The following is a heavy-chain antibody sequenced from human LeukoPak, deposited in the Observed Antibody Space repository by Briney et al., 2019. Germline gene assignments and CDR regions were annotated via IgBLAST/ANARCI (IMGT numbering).Heavy chain of an antibody. Sequence: PGGSLRLSCAASGFTFSDYYMSWIRQAPGKGLEWVSYISSSGSTIYYADSVKGRFTISRDNAKNSLYLQVNSLRAEDTAVYYCARDYIRGAQNYYYYGMDVWGQGTTVTVSS. D-gene: IGHD3-10*01. CDR3: ARDYIRGAQNYYYYGMDV. CDR2: ISSSGSTI. V-gene: IGHV3-11*01. J-gene: IGHJ6*02. CDR1: GFTFSDYY.